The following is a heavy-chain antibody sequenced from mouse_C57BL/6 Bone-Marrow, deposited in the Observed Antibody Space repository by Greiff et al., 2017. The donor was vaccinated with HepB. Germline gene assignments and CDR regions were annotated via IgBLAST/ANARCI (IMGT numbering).Heavy chain of an antibody. Sequence: QLKQSGPELVKPGASVKISCKASGYAFSSSWMNWVKQRPGKGLEWIGRIYPGDGDTNYNGKFKGKATLTADKSSSTAYMQLSSLTSEDSAVYFCARTPLYSNYPAWFAYWGQGTLVTVSA. CDR3: ARTPLYSNYPAWFAY. D-gene: IGHD2-5*01. J-gene: IGHJ3*01. CDR1: GYAFSSSW. V-gene: IGHV1-82*01. CDR2: IYPGDGDT.